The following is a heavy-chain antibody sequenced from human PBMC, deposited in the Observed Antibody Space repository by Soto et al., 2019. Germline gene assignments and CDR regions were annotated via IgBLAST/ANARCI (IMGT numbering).Heavy chain of an antibody. J-gene: IGHJ4*02. D-gene: IGHD1-1*01. Sequence: QVHLVQSGAEVKKPGASVKVSCQGSGYAFTTYGISWVRQAPGQGLEWMGWISAHNGNTNYAQKLQGRVTVTRDTSTNTAYMELRSLRYVDTAVYYCARGRYGDYWGQGALVTVSS. CDR1: GYAFTTYG. CDR2: ISAHNGNT. CDR3: ARGRYGDY. V-gene: IGHV1-18*01.